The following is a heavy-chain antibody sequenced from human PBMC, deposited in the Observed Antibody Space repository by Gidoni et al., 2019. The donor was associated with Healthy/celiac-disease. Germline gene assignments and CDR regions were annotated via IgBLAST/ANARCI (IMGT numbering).Heavy chain of an antibody. V-gene: IGHV1-69*01. Sequence: QVQLVQSGAEVQKPGSSVKVSCKASGGTFSSYAISWVRQAPGQGLEWMGGIIPICGTANYAQKFQGRVTITADESTSTAYMELSSLRSEDTAVYYCARGALGYCSSTSCPGGAFDIWGQGTMVTVSS. CDR3: ARGALGYCSSTSCPGGAFDI. D-gene: IGHD2-2*01. J-gene: IGHJ3*02. CDR2: IIPICGTA. CDR1: GGTFSSYA.